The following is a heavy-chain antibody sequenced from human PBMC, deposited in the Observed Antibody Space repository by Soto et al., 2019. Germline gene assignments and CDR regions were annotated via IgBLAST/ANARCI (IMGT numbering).Heavy chain of an antibody. CDR3: ARREGYCTNGVCYLNY. CDR1: GGTFSSYA. J-gene: IGHJ4*02. V-gene: IGHV1-69*13. Sequence: ASVKVSCKASGGTFSSYAISWVRQAPGQGLEWMGGIIPIFGTANYAQKFQGRVTITADESTSTAYMELSSLRSEDTAVYYCARREGYCTNGVCYLNYWGQGTLVTVSS. D-gene: IGHD2-8*01. CDR2: IIPIFGTA.